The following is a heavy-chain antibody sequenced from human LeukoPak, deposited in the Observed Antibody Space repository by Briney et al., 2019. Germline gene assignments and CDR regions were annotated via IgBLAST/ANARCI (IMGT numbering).Heavy chain of an antibody. Sequence: GGSLRLSCAASGFTFDDYAIHWVRQVPGKGLEWVSLISGDDGTTYYADSVKGRFTISRDNSKNSLYLQMNSLGTEDTALYYCAKGYYYGSGSYLPVDHWGQGTLVTVSS. V-gene: IGHV3-43*02. CDR1: GFTFDDYA. CDR2: ISGDDGTT. D-gene: IGHD3-10*01. J-gene: IGHJ4*02. CDR3: AKGYYYGSGSYLPVDH.